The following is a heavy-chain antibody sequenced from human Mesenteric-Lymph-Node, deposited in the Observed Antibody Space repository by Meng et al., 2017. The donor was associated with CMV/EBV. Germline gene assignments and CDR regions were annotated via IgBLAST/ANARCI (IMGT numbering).Heavy chain of an antibody. CDR2: MNPNSGNT. J-gene: IGHJ4*02. D-gene: IGHD2-2*01. CDR3: ARAQIVVVPAALGY. Sequence: ASVKVSCKASGYTFTSYDINWVRQATGQGLEWMGWMNPNSGNTGYAQKFQGRVTMTRNTSISTAYMELSSLRSEDTAVYYCARAQIVVVPAALGYWGQGTLVTVSS. CDR1: GYTFTSYD. V-gene: IGHV1-8*01.